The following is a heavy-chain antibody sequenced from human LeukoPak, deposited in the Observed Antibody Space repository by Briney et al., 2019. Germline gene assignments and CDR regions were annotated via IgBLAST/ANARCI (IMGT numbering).Heavy chain of an antibody. D-gene: IGHD6-13*01. J-gene: IGHJ4*02. CDR3: AKDGASSSWTAFDY. CDR1: GFTFSSYA. Sequence: GGSLRLSCAASGFTFSSYAMSWVRQAPGKGLEWVAVISYDGSNKYYADSVKGRFTISRDNSKNTLYLQMNSLRAEDTAVYYCAKDGASSSWTAFDYWGQGTLVTVSS. V-gene: IGHV3-30*18. CDR2: ISYDGSNK.